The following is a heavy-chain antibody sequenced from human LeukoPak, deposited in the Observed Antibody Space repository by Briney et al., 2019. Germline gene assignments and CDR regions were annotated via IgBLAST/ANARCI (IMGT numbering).Heavy chain of an antibody. CDR3: ASAVPLAYCGGDCYRHAFDI. D-gene: IGHD2-21*02. CDR1: GGTFSSYA. CDR2: IIPIFGTA. V-gene: IGHV1-69*01. J-gene: IGHJ3*02. Sequence: SVKVSCKASGGTFSSYAISWVRQAPGQGLEWMGGIIPIFGTANYAQKFQGRVTITADESTSTAYMELSSLRSEDTAVYYCASAVPLAYCGGDCYRHAFDIWGQGTMVTVSS.